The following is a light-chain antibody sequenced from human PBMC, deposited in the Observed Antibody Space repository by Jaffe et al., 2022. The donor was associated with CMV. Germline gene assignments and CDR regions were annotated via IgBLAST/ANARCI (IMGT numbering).Light chain of an antibody. CDR3: QQSYSSPS. V-gene: IGKV1-39*01. CDR1: QSINNY. J-gene: IGKJ1*01. CDR2: AAS. Sequence: DIQMTQSPSSLSASVGDRVTITCRASQSINNYLHWYQQKPGKTPNLLIYAASILQSGVPSRFSGSGSGSEFTLTISSLQPEDFATYYCQQSYSSPSFGQGTKVEVK.